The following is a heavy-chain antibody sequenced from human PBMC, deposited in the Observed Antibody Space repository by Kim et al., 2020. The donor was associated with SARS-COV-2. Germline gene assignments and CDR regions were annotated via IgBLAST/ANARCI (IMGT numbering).Heavy chain of an antibody. CDR2: IIPILGIA. CDR1: GGTFSSYA. V-gene: IGHV1-69*04. Sequence: SVKVSCKASGGTFSSYAISWVRQAPGQGLEWMGRIIPILGIANYAQKFQGRVTITADKSTSTAYMELSSLRSEDTAVYYCARDDHYYYDSSGYPTPYYYYGMDVWGQGTTVTVSS. D-gene: IGHD3-22*01. J-gene: IGHJ6*02. CDR3: ARDDHYYYDSSGYPTPYYYYGMDV.